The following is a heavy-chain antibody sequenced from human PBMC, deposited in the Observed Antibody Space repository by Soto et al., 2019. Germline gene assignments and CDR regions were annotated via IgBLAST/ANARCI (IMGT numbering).Heavy chain of an antibody. V-gene: IGHV4-59*01. CDR2: IYYSGST. Sequence: PSETLSLTCTVSGDSINMYYWSWIRQPPGKGLEWIGYIYYSGSTNYNPSLKSRVTISVDTSKNQFSLNLSPVTAADTAVYYCAGGDGELVRPYYLDSSGQG. J-gene: IGHJ4*02. D-gene: IGHD6-6*01. CDR1: GDSINMYY. CDR3: AGGDGELVRPYYLDS.